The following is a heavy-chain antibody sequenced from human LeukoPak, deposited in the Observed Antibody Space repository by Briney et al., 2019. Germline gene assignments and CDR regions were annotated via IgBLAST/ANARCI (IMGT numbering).Heavy chain of an antibody. CDR2: VSDSGTST. V-gene: IGHV3-23*01. J-gene: IGHJ4*02. CDR3: ANSNY. Sequence: PGGSLRLSCAASGFTFNNYAMGWVRQAPGKGLEWVSDVSDSGTSTCYADSVKGRFTISRDNSKNTLYLQMNSLRAEDTAVYYCANSNYWGQGTLVTVSS. CDR1: GFTFNNYA.